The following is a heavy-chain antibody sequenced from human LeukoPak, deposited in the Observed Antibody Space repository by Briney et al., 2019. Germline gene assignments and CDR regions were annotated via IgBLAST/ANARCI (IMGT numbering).Heavy chain of an antibody. CDR3: AKVVRGLDY. J-gene: IGHJ4*02. CDR2: IPYDGSNK. D-gene: IGHD1-26*01. V-gene: IGHV3-30*18. CDR1: GFTFSSYG. Sequence: PGRSLRLSCAASGFTFSSYGMHWVRQAPGKGLEWVAVIPYDGSNKYYADSVKGRFTIPRDNSKNTLYLQMNSLRAEDTAVYYCAKVVRGLDYWGQGTLVTVSS.